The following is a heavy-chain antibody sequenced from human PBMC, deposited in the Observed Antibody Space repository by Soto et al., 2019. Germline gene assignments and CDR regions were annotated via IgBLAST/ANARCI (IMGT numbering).Heavy chain of an antibody. Sequence: PGGSLRLSCAASGFTFSNYWMSWVRQAPGKGLEWVANIKQDGSEKYYVDSVKGRFTISRDNSKNTLYLQMNSLRAEDTAVYYCAKPLSANIALDYWGQGTLVTVSS. V-gene: IGHV3-7*01. CDR1: GFTFSNYW. J-gene: IGHJ4*02. CDR3: AKPLSANIALDY. CDR2: IKQDGSEK. D-gene: IGHD5-12*01.